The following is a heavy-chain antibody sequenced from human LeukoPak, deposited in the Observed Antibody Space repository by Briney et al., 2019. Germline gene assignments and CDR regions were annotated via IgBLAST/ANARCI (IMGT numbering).Heavy chain of an antibody. V-gene: IGHV3-21*05. CDR3: ARGWGGYSSYPPDY. Sequence: GGSLRLSCAASGFSLSDYNMIWVRQAPGKGLEWISYISSSAGATYESIYYAQSAKGRFTISRDIASNSLFLQMSSLRVEDTAVYYCARGWGGYSSYPPDYWGQGILVTVYS. CDR1: GFSLSDYN. CDR2: ISSSAGAT. J-gene: IGHJ4*02. D-gene: IGHD5-12*01.